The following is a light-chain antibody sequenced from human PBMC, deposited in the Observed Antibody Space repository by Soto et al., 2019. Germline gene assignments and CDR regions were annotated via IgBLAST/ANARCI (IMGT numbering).Light chain of an antibody. CDR1: QSVRSW. V-gene: IGKV1-5*03. CDR2: KAS. CDR3: QQYNNYPWT. J-gene: IGKJ1*01. Sequence: DIQMTQSPSTLSASVGDRVTITCRASQSVRSWLAWYQQKPGKAPKLLIYKASSLESGVPSRFSGSGSGTEFTLTLSSLQPDDFATYYCQQYNNYPWTFGQGTKVEIK.